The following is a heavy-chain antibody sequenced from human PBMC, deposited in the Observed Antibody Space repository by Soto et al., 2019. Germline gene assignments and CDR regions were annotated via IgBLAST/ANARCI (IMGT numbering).Heavy chain of an antibody. D-gene: IGHD6-25*01. V-gene: IGHV4-39*01. J-gene: IGHJ3*02. CDR2: IYYSGST. CDR1: GFSISSSSYY. CDR3: ARGRICSGATCSYALDI. Sequence: SETLSLTCTVSGFSISSSSYYWVWIRQPPGKGLEWIGSIYYSGSTYYNPSLKSRVTISVDTSKNQFSLKLSSVTAADTAVYYCARGRICSGATCSYALDIWGQGTMVTVSS.